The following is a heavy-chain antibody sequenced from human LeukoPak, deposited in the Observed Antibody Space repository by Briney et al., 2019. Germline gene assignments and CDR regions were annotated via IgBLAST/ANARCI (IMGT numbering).Heavy chain of an antibody. V-gene: IGHV3-48*03. J-gene: IGHJ4*02. CDR2: ISSSGSTI. D-gene: IGHD3-9*01. CDR3: AKDNGFDWLHFDY. CDR1: GFTFSSYE. Sequence: GGSLRLSCAASGFTFSSYEMNWVRQAPGKGLEWVSYISSSGSTIYYADSVKGRFTISRDNSKNTLYLQMNSLRAEDTAVYYCAKDNGFDWLHFDYWGQGTLVTVSS.